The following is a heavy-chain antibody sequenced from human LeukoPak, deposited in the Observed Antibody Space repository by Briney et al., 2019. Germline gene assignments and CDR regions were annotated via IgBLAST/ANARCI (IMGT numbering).Heavy chain of an antibody. CDR3: AKASSLSPNSDY. D-gene: IGHD4-23*01. CDR1: GFTFSSYA. J-gene: IGHJ4*02. CDR2: ISGNGGST. V-gene: IGHV3-23*01. Sequence: GGSLRLSCAASGFTFSSYAMSWVRQAPGKGLEWVSAISGNGGSTYYADSVKGRFTISRDNSKNTLYLQMNSLRAEDTAVYYCAKASSLSPNSDYWGQGTLVTVSS.